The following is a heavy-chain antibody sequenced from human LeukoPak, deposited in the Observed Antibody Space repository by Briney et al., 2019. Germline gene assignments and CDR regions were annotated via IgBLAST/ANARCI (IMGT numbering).Heavy chain of an antibody. D-gene: IGHD6-19*01. Sequence: PRGSLRLSCAASGFTFNRNAISWVRQAPGKGLEWLSTIGGSGDKTFYADSVKGRFTISRDNSKNMVHLQMNSLTGEDTALYYCVRRGDASSGWGDHDFWGQGALVTVSS. CDR3: VRRGDASSGWGDHDF. CDR2: IGGSGDKT. J-gene: IGHJ4*02. V-gene: IGHV3-23*01. CDR1: GFTFNRNA.